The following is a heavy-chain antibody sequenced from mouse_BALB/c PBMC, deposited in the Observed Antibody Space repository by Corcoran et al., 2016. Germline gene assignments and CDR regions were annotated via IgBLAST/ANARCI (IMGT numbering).Heavy chain of an antibody. CDR2: INTHSGVP. J-gene: IGHJ2*01. CDR1: GYTFTTAG. Sequence: QIQLVQSGPELKKPGETVRISCTASGYTFTTAGMQWVQKMPGKGLKWIGWINTHSGVPKYAEDFKGRFAFSLETSASTAYLQISNLKNEDTATYFCARWENGADYWGQGTTLTVSS. CDR3: ARWENGADY. V-gene: IGHV9-4*02. D-gene: IGHD4-1*01.